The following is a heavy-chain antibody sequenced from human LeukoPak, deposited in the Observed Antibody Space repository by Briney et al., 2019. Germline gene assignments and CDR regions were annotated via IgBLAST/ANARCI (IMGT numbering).Heavy chain of an antibody. D-gene: IGHD3-10*01. CDR2: IYHSGST. V-gene: IGHV4-38-2*02. CDR1: GYSISSGYY. CDR3: ASFYGSGFSFDY. J-gene: IGHJ4*02. Sequence: SETLSLTCTVSGYSISSGYYWGWIRQPPGKGLEWIGSIYHSGSTYYNPSLKSRVTISVDTSKNQFSLRLSSVTAADTAVYYCASFYGSGFSFDYWGQGTLVTVSS.